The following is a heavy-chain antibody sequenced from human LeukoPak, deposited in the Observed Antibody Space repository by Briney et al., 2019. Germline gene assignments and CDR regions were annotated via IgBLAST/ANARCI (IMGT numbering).Heavy chain of an antibody. V-gene: IGHV3-20*04. D-gene: IGHD2-15*01. CDR3: AKGKDTLNPYWYFDV. CDR1: GFTFDDYA. Sequence: GGSLRLSCAASGFTFDDYAMSWVRQAPGKGLEWVSGINWSGVSTGYADSVKGRFTISRDDTKNSLFLQMNSLRAEDTAFYYCAKGKDTLNPYWYFDVWGRGTLVTVSS. CDR2: INWSGVST. J-gene: IGHJ2*01.